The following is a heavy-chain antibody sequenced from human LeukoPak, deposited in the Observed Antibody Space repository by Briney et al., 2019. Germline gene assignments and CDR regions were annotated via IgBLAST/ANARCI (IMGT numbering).Heavy chain of an antibody. CDR2: ISYDGSNK. J-gene: IGHJ2*01. CDR3: AKDGGGFAYWYFDL. CDR1: GFTFSSYG. D-gene: IGHD2-15*01. Sequence: GGSLRLSCAASGFTFSSYGMHWVRQAPGKGLEWVAVISYDGSNKYYADSVKGRFTISRDNSKNTLYLQTNSLRAEDTAVYYCAKDGGGFAYWYFDLWGRGTLVTVSS. V-gene: IGHV3-30*18.